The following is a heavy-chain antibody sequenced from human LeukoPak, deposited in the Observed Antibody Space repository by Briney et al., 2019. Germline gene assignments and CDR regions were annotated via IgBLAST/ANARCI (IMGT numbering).Heavy chain of an antibody. J-gene: IGHJ4*02. CDR2: ISGSGAGT. CDR1: GFTFSSYG. V-gene: IGHV3-23*01. D-gene: IGHD2-15*01. Sequence: GGSLRLSCAASGFTFSSYGMSWVRQAPGKGLEWVSSISGSGAGTYYADSVKGRFTISRDSSKSTLNLQMNSLRAEDTAIYYCAKRGHCSGGSCFYYFDYWGQGTLVTVSS. CDR3: AKRGHCSGGSCFYYFDY.